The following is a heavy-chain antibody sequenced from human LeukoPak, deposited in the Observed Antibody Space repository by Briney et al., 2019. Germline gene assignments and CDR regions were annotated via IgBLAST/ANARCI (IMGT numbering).Heavy chain of an antibody. CDR2: INPNSGGT. CDR1: GYTFTGYY. V-gene: IGHV1-2*02. D-gene: IGHD5-12*01. CDR3: ARDVFLRGYSGYPTSFDY. J-gene: IGHJ4*02. Sequence: ASVKVSCKASGYTFTGYYMHWVQQAPGQGLEWMGWINPNSGGTNYAQKFQGRVTMTRDTSISTAYMELSRLRSDDTAVYYCARDVFLRGYSGYPTSFDYWGQGTLVTVSS.